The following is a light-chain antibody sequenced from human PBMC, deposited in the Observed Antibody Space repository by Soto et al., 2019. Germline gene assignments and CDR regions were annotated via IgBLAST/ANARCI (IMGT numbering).Light chain of an antibody. Sequence: AIQMTPSPSSLSASVGDRVAIFCRASQDIRNTLAWYQQKPGEAPKLLIFAASNLQSGVPSRFSGSGSVTDFTLAITGLQPEDFATYYCLQYYNFSWTFGQGTKVDI. V-gene: IGKV1-6*01. CDR1: QDIRNT. CDR2: AAS. CDR3: LQYYNFSWT. J-gene: IGKJ1*01.